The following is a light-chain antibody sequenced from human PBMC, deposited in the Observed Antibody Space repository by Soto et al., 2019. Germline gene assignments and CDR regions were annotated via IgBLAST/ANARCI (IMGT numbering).Light chain of an antibody. V-gene: IGKV3-15*01. CDR2: GAS. J-gene: IGKJ1*01. Sequence: EIVMTQSPATLSVSPGERATLSCRASQSVSSNLAWYQQKPGQAPRLLIYGASTRATGIPARFSGSGSGTEFTLPISSLQSENFAVYSCQQYNNWPRTFGQGPRWKSN. CDR1: QSVSSN. CDR3: QQYNNWPRT.